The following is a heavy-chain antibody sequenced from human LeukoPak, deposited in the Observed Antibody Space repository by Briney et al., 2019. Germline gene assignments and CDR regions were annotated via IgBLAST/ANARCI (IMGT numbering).Heavy chain of an antibody. J-gene: IGHJ3*02. D-gene: IGHD3-22*01. V-gene: IGHV3-23*01. Sequence: PGGSLRLSCAASGFTFSSFATSWVRQAPGKGLEWVSGISASGGSTYYADSVKGRFTISRDNSKNTLYLQMNSLRAEDTAVYYFAKGFYDNSASGVFDIWGQGTMVTVSS. CDR2: ISASGGST. CDR3: AKGFYDNSASGVFDI. CDR1: GFTFSSFA.